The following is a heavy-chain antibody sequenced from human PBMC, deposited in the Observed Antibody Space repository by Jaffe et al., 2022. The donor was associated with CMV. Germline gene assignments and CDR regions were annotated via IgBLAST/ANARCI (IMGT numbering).Heavy chain of an antibody. CDR2: IYPGDSDT. Sequence: EVQLVQSGAEVKKPGESLKISCKGSGYSFTSYWIGWVRQMPGKGLEWMGIIYPGDSDTRYSPSFQGQVTISADKSISTAYLQWSSLKASDTAMYYCARTPLHLYGDYGAFDIWGQGTMVTVSS. CDR1: GYSFTSYW. V-gene: IGHV5-51*01. J-gene: IGHJ3*02. CDR3: ARTPLHLYGDYGAFDI. D-gene: IGHD4-17*01.